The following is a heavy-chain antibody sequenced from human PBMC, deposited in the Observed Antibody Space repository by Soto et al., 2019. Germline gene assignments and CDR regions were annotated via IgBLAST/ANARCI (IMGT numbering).Heavy chain of an antibody. D-gene: IGHD2-15*01. J-gene: IGHJ6*02. CDR2: MNPNSGNT. Sequence: QVQLVQSGAEVKKPGASVKVSCKASGYTFTSYDINWVRQATGQGLEWMGWMNPNSGNTGYAQKFQGRVTMTRNTSKXTAYMELSSLRSEETAVYYCARGEAAHHYYYGMDVWGQGTTVTVSS. V-gene: IGHV1-8*01. CDR1: GYTFTSYD. CDR3: ARGEAAHHYYYGMDV.